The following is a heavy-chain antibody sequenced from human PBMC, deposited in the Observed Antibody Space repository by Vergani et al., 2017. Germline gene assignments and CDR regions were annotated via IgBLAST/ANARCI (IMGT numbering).Heavy chain of an antibody. CDR1: GFTFSSYS. J-gene: IGHJ6*02. V-gene: IGHV3-21*04. CDR2: ISSSGSTI. CDR3: ARRKWELLYYYYYGMDV. D-gene: IGHD1-26*01. Sequence: EVQLVESGGGLVKPGGSLRLSCAASGFTFSSYSMNWVRQAPGKGLEWVSYISSSGSTIYYADSVKGRFTISRDNAKNSLYLQMNSLRAEDTAVYYCARRKWELLYYYYYGMDVWGQGTTVTVSS.